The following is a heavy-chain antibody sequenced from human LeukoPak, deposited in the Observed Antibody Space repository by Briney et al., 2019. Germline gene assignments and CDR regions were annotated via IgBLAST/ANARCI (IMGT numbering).Heavy chain of an antibody. CDR1: GYSFAGYW. CDR3: ARQVSAGYFEY. V-gene: IGHV5-51*01. Sequence: GESLKISCKGSGYSFAGYWIAWVRQMPGKGLEWIGSIYPGDSDTTYSPCFQGQVTISAEKSISTAYLQWGSLKASDTPIYYCARQVSAGYFEYLGQGTLVTVSS. D-gene: IGHD1-14*01. J-gene: IGHJ4*02. CDR2: IYPGDSDT.